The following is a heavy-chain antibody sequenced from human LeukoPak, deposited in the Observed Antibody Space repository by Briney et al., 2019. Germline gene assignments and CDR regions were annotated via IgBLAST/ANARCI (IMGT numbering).Heavy chain of an antibody. CDR3: TRRGRNNWGEGNDY. CDR2: INDSGST. CDR1: GGSISSYY. J-gene: IGHJ4*02. Sequence: ETLSLTCTVSGGSISSYYWSWIRQPPGKGLEWIGYINDSGSTNSNPSLKSRVTMSVDTSKNQFSLKLSSVTAADTAVYYCTRRGRNNWGEGNDYWGQGTLVTVSS. V-gene: IGHV4-59*08. D-gene: IGHD1-1*01.